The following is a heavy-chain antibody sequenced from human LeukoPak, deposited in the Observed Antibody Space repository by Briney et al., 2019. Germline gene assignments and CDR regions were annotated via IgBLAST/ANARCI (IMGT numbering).Heavy chain of an antibody. Sequence: ASVKVSYKASGYTFTSYDINWVRQATGQGLEWMGWMNPNSGNTGYAQKFQGRVTMTRNTSISTAYMELSSLRSEDTAVYYCARSPPCYDFWSGYYRSNWFDPWGQGTLVTVSS. V-gene: IGHV1-8*01. J-gene: IGHJ5*02. CDR1: GYTFTSYD. CDR2: MNPNSGNT. CDR3: ARSPPCYDFWSGYYRSNWFDP. D-gene: IGHD3-3*01.